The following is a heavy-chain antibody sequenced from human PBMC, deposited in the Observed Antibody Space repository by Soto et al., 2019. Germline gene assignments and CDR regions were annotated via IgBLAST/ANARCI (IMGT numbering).Heavy chain of an antibody. Sequence: GGSLRLSCAASGFTFSSYAMGWVRQGPGKGLEWVAVVSIGGSTHYADSVRGRFTISRDNSKNTLPLQMNSLTAEDTAVYFCAKRRGAGGHFDYWGQGALVTVSS. V-gene: IGHV3-23*01. CDR3: AKRRGAGGHFDY. D-gene: IGHD2-15*01. CDR2: VSIGGST. J-gene: IGHJ4*02. CDR1: GFTFSSYA.